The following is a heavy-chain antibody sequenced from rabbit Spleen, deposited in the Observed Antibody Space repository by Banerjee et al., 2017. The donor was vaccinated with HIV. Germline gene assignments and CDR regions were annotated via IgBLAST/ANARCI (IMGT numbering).Heavy chain of an antibody. D-gene: IGHD8-1*01. CDR2: IDPVFGIT. J-gene: IGHJ4*01. CDR3: ARDGAGGSYFAL. CDR1: GFSFSYSYW. V-gene: IGHV1S45*01. Sequence: QEQLVESGGGLVQPEGSLKLSCTASGFSFSYSYWICWVRQAPGKGLEWIGYIDPVFGITYYANWVNGRFSISRENAQNTVFLQMTSLTAADTATYFCARDGAGGSYFALWGQGTLVTVS.